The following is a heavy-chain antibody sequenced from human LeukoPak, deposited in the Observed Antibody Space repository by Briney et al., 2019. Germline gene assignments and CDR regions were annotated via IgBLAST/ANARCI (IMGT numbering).Heavy chain of an antibody. CDR2: IKSKGDGETT. D-gene: IGHD3-10*01. V-gene: IGHV3-15*05. CDR1: GFTFTNDW. J-gene: IGHJ4*02. CDR3: TTDLGRTIIRGVFVS. Sequence: GESLRLSCAASGFTFTNDWMTWVRQAPGKGMEWVGRIKSKGDGETTDYASFVKSRFSMSSNDSRATMYLQMYSLEAEDTDVYYCTTDLGRTIIRGVFVSWGQGALVTVSS.